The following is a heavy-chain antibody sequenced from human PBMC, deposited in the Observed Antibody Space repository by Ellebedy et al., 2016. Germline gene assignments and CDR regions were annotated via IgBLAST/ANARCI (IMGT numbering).Heavy chain of an antibody. J-gene: IGHJ6*02. CDR1: GFTLSRFW. V-gene: IGHV3-74*01. Sequence: GESLKISXVASGFTLSRFWMHWVRQTPGKGLVWVSGMNSDGSDINYADSVKGRFTISRDNAKNTLYLQMNSLRLDDTGVYYCARGVAYGMDVWGQGTTVTVSS. D-gene: IGHD3-10*01. CDR2: MNSDGSDI. CDR3: ARGVAYGMDV.